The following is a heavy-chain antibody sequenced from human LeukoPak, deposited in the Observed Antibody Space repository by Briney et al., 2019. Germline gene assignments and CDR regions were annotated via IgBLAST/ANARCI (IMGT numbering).Heavy chain of an antibody. CDR3: ARAPRMSSRNPRGDY. CDR2: ISSSGSTI. CDR1: GFTFSSYE. J-gene: IGHJ4*02. Sequence: PGGSLRLSCAASGFTFSSYEMNWVRQAPGKGLEWVSYISSSGSTIYYADSVKGRFTISRDNAKNSLYLQMNSLRAEDTAVYYCARAPRMSSRNPRGDYWGQGTLVTVSS. V-gene: IGHV3-48*03. D-gene: IGHD6-13*01.